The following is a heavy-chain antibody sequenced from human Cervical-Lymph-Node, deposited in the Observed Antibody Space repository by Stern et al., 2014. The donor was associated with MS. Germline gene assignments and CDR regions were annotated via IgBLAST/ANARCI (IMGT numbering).Heavy chain of an antibody. CDR1: GGSISSYY. J-gene: IGHJ4*02. V-gene: IGHV4-59*01. CDR3: ARGNYGSGNYRFDY. Sequence: QLQLQESGPGLVKPSETLSLTCSVSGGSISSYYWSWVRQPPGKGLEWIGYIFDSGNTKYNPSLKSRVTISVETSKNQFSLKLSSVTAADTAVYYCARGNYGSGNYRFDYWGQGTLVTVSS. CDR2: IFDSGNT. D-gene: IGHD3-10*01.